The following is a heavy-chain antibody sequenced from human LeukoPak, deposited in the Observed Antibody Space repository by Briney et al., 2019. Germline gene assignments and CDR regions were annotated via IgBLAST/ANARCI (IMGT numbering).Heavy chain of an antibody. CDR3: ARVPFYGDYAFDY. D-gene: IGHD4-17*01. Sequence: SETLSLTCTVSGGSISSYYWSWIRQPAGKGLEWIGYIYYSGSTNYNPSLKSRVTISVDTSKNQFSLKLSSVTAADTAVYYCARVPFYGDYAFDYWGQGTLVTVSS. J-gene: IGHJ4*02. CDR1: GGSISSYY. CDR2: IYYSGST. V-gene: IGHV4-59*08.